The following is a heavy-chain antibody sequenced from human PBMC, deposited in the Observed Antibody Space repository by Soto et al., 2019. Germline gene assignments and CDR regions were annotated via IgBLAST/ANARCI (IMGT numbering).Heavy chain of an antibody. D-gene: IGHD6-6*01. Sequence: SETLSLTCTVSGGSISGGGYYWSWIRQHPGKGLEWIGYIYYSGSTYYNPSLKSRVTISVDTSKNQFSLKLSSVTAADTAVYYCARAKYTSSSQYYYYMDVWGKGTTVTVSS. J-gene: IGHJ6*03. CDR2: IYYSGST. V-gene: IGHV4-31*03. CDR3: ARAKYTSSSQYYYYMDV. CDR1: GGSISGGGYY.